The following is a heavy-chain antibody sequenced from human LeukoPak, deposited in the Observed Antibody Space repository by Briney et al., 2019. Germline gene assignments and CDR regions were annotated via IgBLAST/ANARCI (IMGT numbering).Heavy chain of an antibody. J-gene: IGHJ4*02. CDR3: ARERVTIFGVVIIRSYYFDY. V-gene: IGHV3-53*01. D-gene: IGHD3-3*01. Sequence: GGSLRLSCAASGFTVSSSYMSWVRQAPGKGLEWVSVIYSGGSTYYADSVKGRFTISRDNSKNTLYLQMNSLRAEDTAVYYCARERVTIFGVVIIRSYYFDYWGQGTLVTVSS. CDR2: IYSGGST. CDR1: GFTVSSSY.